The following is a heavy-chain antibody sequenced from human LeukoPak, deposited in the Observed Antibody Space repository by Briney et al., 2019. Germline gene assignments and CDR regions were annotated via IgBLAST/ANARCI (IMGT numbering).Heavy chain of an antibody. CDR2: IYYSGST. CDR3: ARSAPGIAAAGTLLGYFQH. J-gene: IGHJ1*01. D-gene: IGHD6-13*01. CDR1: GGSISSSSYY. V-gene: IGHV4-39*01. Sequence: PSETLSLTCTVSGGSISSSSYYWGWIRQPPGKGLEWIGSIYYSGSTYYNPSLKSRVTISVDTSKNQFSLKLSSVTAADTAVYYCARSAPGIAAAGTLLGYFQHWGQGTLVTVSS.